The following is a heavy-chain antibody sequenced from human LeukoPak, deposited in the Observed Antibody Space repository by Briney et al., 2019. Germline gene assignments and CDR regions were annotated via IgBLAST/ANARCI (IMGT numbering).Heavy chain of an antibody. CDR1: GYNFTSHW. CDR2: IYPWYSRT. V-gene: IGHV5-51*01. CDR3: ARHAVSRTSPSDAFNI. D-gene: IGHD3-16*01. Sequence: GESLRISCKGSGYNFTSHWIGWVRQMPGKGLEWMGIIYPWYSRTRYSPSFQGQAAVSVDKSISTAYLQWRSLQASDTAMYYCARHAVSRTSPSDAFNIWGQGTVVT. J-gene: IGHJ3*02.